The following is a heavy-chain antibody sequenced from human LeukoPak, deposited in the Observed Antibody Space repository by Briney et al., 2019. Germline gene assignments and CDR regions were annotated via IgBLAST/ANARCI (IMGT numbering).Heavy chain of an antibody. J-gene: IGHJ6*03. Sequence: ASVKVSCKASGYTFTSYDINWVRQATGQGLEWMGWMNPNSGNTGYAQKFQGRVTITRNTSISTAYMELSSLRSEDTAVYYCARQGYAIRDAYYYYYMDVWAREPWSPSP. V-gene: IGHV1-8*03. CDR2: MNPNSGNT. CDR3: ARQGYAIRDAYYYYYMDV. CDR1: GYTFTSYD. D-gene: IGHD2-8*01.